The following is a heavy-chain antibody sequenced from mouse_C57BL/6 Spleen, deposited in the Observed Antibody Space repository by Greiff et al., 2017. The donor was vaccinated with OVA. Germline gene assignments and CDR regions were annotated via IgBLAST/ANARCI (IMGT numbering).Heavy chain of an antibody. D-gene: IGHD2-5*01. CDR1: GFNFKDDY. V-gene: IGHV14-4*01. CDR2: IDPENGDT. CDR3: TTRSNYV. J-gene: IGHJ2*01. Sequence: EVQLQQSGAELVRPGASVKLSCTASGFNFKDDYMHWVKQRPEQGLEWIGWIDPENGDTEYASKFQGKATITADTSSNTAYLQLSSLTSEDTAVYYCTTRSNYVWGQGTTLTVSS.